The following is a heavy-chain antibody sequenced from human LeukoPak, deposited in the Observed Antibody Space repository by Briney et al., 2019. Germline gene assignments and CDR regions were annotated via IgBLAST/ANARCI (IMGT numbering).Heavy chain of an antibody. D-gene: IGHD3-16*01. Sequence: PGGSLRLACAASGFTFSSYSMNWVRQAPGKGLEWVSFISSSSSYIYYADSVKGRFTISRDNAKNSLYLQMNSLRAEDTAVYYCARDWDWFDPWGQGTLVTVSS. V-gene: IGHV3-21*01. J-gene: IGHJ5*02. CDR1: GFTFSSYS. CDR3: ARDWDWFDP. CDR2: ISSSSSYI.